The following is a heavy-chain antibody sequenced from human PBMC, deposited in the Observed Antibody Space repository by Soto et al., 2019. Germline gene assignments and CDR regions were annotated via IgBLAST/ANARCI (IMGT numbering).Heavy chain of an antibody. V-gene: IGHV1-18*01. D-gene: IGHD1-26*01. J-gene: IGHJ6*02. CDR2: ISAYNGNT. CDR1: GYTFTSYG. Sequence: QVQLVQSGAEVKKPGASVKVSCKASGYTFTSYGISWVRQAPGQGLEWMGWISAYNGNTNYAQKLQGRVTMTTDTPTSTAYMELRSLRSDDTAVYYSARLRSESALLTYYYYGMDVWGQGTTVTVSS. CDR3: ARLRSESALLTYYYYGMDV.